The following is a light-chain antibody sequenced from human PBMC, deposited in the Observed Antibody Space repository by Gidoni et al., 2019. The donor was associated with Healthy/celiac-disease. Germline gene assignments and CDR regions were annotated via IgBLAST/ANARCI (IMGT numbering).Light chain of an antibody. J-gene: IGKJ2*01. Sequence: DILMTQPPDSLAVSLGERATINCKSSQSVLYSSNNKNYLAWYQQKPGQPPKLLIYWASTRESVVPDRFSGSGSGTDFTLTISSLQAEDVAVYYCQQYYSTPRTFGQGTKLEIK. CDR2: WAS. CDR1: QSVLYSSNNKNY. CDR3: QQYYSTPRT. V-gene: IGKV4-1*01.